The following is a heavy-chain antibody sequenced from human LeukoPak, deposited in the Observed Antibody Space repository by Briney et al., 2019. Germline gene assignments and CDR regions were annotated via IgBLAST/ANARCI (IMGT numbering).Heavy chain of an antibody. CDR1: GYTFTSYG. J-gene: IGHJ4*02. CDR2: ISAYNGNT. V-gene: IGHV1-18*01. D-gene: IGHD3-22*01. Sequence: ASVKVSCKASGYTFTSYGISWVRQAPGQGLEWMGWISAYNGNTNYAQKLQGRVTMTTDTSTSTAYMELRSLRSDDTAVYYCAREGNTMIVVELGDYWGRGTLVTVSS. CDR3: AREGNTMIVVELGDY.